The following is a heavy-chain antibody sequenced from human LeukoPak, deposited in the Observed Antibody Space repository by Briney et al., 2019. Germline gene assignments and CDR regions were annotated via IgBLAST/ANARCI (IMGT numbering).Heavy chain of an antibody. D-gene: IGHD6-6*01. V-gene: IGHV1-24*01. J-gene: IGHJ4*02. CDR2: FDPEDGET. Sequence: ASVKVSCKVSGYTLTELPMHWVRQAPGKGLEWMGGFDPEDGETIYAQKFQGRDTMTEDTSTDTAYMELSSLRSEDTAVYYCATWVVIAARPYYFDYWGQGTLVTVSS. CDR1: GYTLTELP. CDR3: ATWVVIAARPYYFDY.